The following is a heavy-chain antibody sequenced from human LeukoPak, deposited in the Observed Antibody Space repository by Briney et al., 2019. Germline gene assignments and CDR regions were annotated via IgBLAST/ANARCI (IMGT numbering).Heavy chain of an antibody. CDR1: GFTFSSYS. CDR3: LTIVETNIDAFDI. CDR2: ISSSSSYI. J-gene: IGHJ3*02. Sequence: GGSLRLSCAASGFTFSSYSMNWVRQAPGKGLEWVSSISSSSSYIYYADSVKGRFTISRDNAKKTPFLQMNSLRAEDTAVYYCLTIVETNIDAFDIWGQGTMVTVSS. V-gene: IGHV3-21*01. D-gene: IGHD1-26*01.